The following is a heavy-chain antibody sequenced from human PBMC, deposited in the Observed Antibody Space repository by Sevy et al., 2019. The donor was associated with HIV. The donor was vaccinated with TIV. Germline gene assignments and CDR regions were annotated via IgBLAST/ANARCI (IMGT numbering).Heavy chain of an antibody. CDR3: ARRRQWLATPFDY. D-gene: IGHD6-19*01. J-gene: IGHJ4*02. CDR1: GGSFSGYY. CDR2: INHSGST. Sequence: SLTCAVYGGSFSGYYWSWIRQPPGKGLEWIGEINHSGSTNYNPSLKSRVTISVDTSKNQFSLKLSSVTAADTAVYYCARRRQWLATPFDYWGQGTLVTVSS. V-gene: IGHV4-34*01.